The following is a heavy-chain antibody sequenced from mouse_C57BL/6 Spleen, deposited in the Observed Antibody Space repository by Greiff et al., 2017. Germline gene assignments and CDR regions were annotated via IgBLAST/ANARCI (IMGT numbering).Heavy chain of an antibody. CDR2: ISSGSSTI. CDR1: GFTFSDYG. J-gene: IGHJ1*03. D-gene: IGHD2-3*01. V-gene: IGHV5-17*01. Sequence: EVKVVESGGGLVKPGGSLKLSCAASGFTFSDYGMHWVRQAPEKGLEWVAYISSGSSTIYYADTVTGRFTISRDNAKNTLFLQMTRLWSDDTAMYYCARDAGCTVVPGFWGTGTTVTVSS. CDR3: ARDAGCTVVPGF.